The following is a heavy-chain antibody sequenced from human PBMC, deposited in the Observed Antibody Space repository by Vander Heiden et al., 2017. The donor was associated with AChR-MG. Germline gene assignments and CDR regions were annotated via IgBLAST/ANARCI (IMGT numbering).Heavy chain of an antibody. CDR3: ATSITMVRGVTPH. J-gene: IGHJ4*02. V-gene: IGHV3-23*01. D-gene: IGHD3-10*01. CDR2: ISGSGGST. CDR1: GFTFSSYA. Sequence: EVQLLEAGGGLVQPVGSLRLPCASSGFTFSSYAMSWVRQGPGKGLEWVSAISGSGGSTYYADSIKGRFTISRDNSKNTLYLQMNSLRAEDTAVYYCATSITMVRGVTPHWGQGTLVTVSS.